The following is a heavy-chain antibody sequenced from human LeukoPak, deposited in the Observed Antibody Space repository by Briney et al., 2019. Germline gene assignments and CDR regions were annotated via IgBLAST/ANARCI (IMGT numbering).Heavy chain of an antibody. J-gene: IGHJ5*02. D-gene: IGHD3-22*01. Sequence: PGGSLRLSCAASGFTFSSYGMHWVRQAPGKGLEWVAFIRYDGSNKYYADSVKGRFTISRDNSKNTLYLQMNSLRAEDTAVYYCAKDYYDSSGPEEYNWFDPWGQGTLVTVSS. CDR1: GFTFSSYG. V-gene: IGHV3-30*02. CDR2: IRYDGSNK. CDR3: AKDYYDSSGPEEYNWFDP.